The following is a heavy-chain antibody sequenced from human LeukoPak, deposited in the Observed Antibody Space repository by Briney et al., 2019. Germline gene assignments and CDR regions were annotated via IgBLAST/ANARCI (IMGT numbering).Heavy chain of an antibody. CDR3: ASTQLLYYYYYMDV. J-gene: IGHJ6*03. V-gene: IGHV1-18*01. D-gene: IGHD1-26*01. CDR2: ISAYNGNT. CDR1: GYTFTSYG. Sequence: ASVKVSCKASGYTFTSYGICWVRQAPGQRLEWMGWISAYNGNTNYAQKLQGRVTMTTDTSTSTAYMELRSLRSDDTAVYYCASTQLLYYYYYMDVWGKGTTVTVSS.